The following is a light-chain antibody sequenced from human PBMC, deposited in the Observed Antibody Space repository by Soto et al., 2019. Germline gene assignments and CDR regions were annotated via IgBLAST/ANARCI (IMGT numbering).Light chain of an antibody. J-gene: IGKJ1*01. Sequence: DIRVTQSPPTLSASVGDRVTITCRASQTITTWMAWYQQKPGKAPKLLVYDASTLQSGVATRFSGSGSGTEFTLIISGLQPEDSENYYYQQYTNTNNPWMFGQGTKVGIK. CDR2: DAS. CDR1: QTITTW. CDR3: QQYTNTNNPWM. V-gene: IGKV1-5*01.